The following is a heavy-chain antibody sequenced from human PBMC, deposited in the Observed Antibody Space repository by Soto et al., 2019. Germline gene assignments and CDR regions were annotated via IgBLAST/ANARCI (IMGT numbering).Heavy chain of an antibody. CDR2: IYYTGST. CDR1: GGSISTDDHY. D-gene: IGHD6-13*01. Sequence: QVQLQESGPGLVKPSQSLSVTCTVSGGSISTDDHYWSWIRQPPGKGLEWIGYIYYTGSTHYNPSLKSRLFTSLDTSKNQFSLQLTSVTAADTAVYYCASLRSRWNIDYWGQGTLVTVSP. V-gene: IGHV4-30-4*01. CDR3: ASLRSRWNIDY. J-gene: IGHJ4*02.